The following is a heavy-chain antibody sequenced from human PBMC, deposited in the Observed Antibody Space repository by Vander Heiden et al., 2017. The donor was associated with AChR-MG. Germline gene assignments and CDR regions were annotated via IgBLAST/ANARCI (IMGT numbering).Heavy chain of an antibody. V-gene: IGHV3-33*01. CDR2: IWYDGSNK. CDR3: ARDNDQPNWFDP. J-gene: IGHJ5*02. CDR1: GFTFSSYG. D-gene: IGHD2-8*01. Sequence: QVQLVESGGGVVQPGRSLRLSCAASGFTFSSYGMHWVRQAPGKGLEWVAVIWYDGSNKYYADSVKGRFTISRDNSKNTLYLQMNSLRAEDTAVYYCARDNDQPNWFDPWGQGTLVTVSS.